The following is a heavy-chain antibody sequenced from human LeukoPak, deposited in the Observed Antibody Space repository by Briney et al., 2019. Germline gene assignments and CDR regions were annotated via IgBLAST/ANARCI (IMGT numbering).Heavy chain of an antibody. D-gene: IGHD4-17*01. CDR1: GFTFSSYS. CDR2: ISSSSSYI. V-gene: IGHV3-21*01. CDR3: ASDQDGETVTTAETFDP. J-gene: IGHJ5*02. Sequence: MSGGSLRLSCAASGFTFSSYSMNWVRQAPGKGLEWVSSISSSSSYIYYADSVKGRFTISRDNAKNSLYLQMNSLRAEDTAVYYRASDQDGETVTTAETFDPWGQGTLVTVSS.